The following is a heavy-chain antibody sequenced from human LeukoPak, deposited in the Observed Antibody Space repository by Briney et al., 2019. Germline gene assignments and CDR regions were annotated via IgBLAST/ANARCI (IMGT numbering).Heavy chain of an antibody. CDR2: IYSGGST. Sequence: GGSLRLSCAASGFTVSSNYMSWGRQAPGKGLEWASVIYSGGSTYYEDSVKGRFTISRDNSKNTLYLQMNSLRAEDTAVYYCARAAIRYSSSPLDYWGQGTLVTVSS. V-gene: IGHV3-66*02. D-gene: IGHD6-6*01. CDR1: GFTVSSNY. J-gene: IGHJ4*02. CDR3: ARAAIRYSSSPLDY.